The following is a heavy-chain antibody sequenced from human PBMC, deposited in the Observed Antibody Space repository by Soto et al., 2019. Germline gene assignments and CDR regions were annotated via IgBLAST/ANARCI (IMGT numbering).Heavy chain of an antibody. J-gene: IGHJ6*02. CDR3: ARATSGYSYGYGFYYGMDV. D-gene: IGHD5-18*01. CDR2: IYYSGST. V-gene: IGHV4-59*01. CDR1: GGSISSYY. Sequence: SETLSLTCTVSGGSISSYYWLWIRQPPGKGLEWIGYIYYSGSTNYNPSLKSRVTISVDTSKNQFSLKLSSVTAADTAVYYCARATSGYSYGYGFYYGMDVWGQGTTVTVS.